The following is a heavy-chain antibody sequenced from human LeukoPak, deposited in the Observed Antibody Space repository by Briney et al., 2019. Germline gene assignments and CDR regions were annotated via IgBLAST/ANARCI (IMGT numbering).Heavy chain of an antibody. CDR2: INHSGST. D-gene: IGHD4-17*01. CDR3: ARRSTTVTKNAFDI. CDR1: GGSFSGYY. J-gene: IGHJ3*02. V-gene: IGHV4-34*01. Sequence: SETLSLTCAVYGGSFSGYYWSWIRQPPGKGLEWIGEINHSGSTNQNPSLKSRVTISVDTSKNQFSLKLSSVTAADTAVYYCARRSTTVTKNAFDIWGQGTMVTVSS.